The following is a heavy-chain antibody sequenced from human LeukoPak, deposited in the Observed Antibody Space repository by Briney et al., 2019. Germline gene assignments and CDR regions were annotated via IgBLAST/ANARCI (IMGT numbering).Heavy chain of an antibody. CDR1: GFTFSDYG. J-gene: IGHJ4*02. V-gene: IGHV3-74*01. D-gene: IGHD4-17*01. CDR3: ARNRSPANGAFDY. Sequence: PGGSLRLSCAASGFTFSDYGIHWVRQAPGKGLVWVSRINIDGSDTTYADSVKGRFTISRDNAKSTLYLQMNSLRVQDTTVYCCARNRSPANGAFDYWGQGTLVTVSS. CDR2: INIDGSDT.